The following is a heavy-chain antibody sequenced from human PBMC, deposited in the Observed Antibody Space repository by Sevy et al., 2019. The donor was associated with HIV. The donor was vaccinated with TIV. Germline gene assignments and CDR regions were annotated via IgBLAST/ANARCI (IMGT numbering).Heavy chain of an antibody. J-gene: IGHJ4*02. Sequence: GGSLRHSCAASGFTFSNFELNWVRQAPGKGLEWISYITSSGSTIYYADSVQGRFTISRDNAKNSLFLQMNSLRAEDTAVYYCARATYYYDSSGPYYFDYRGQGTLVTVSS. V-gene: IGHV3-48*03. D-gene: IGHD3-22*01. CDR1: GFTFSNFE. CDR3: ARATYYYDSSGPYYFDY. CDR2: ITSSGSTI.